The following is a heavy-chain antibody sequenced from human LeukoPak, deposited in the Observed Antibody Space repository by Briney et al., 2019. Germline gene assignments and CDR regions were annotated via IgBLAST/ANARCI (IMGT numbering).Heavy chain of an antibody. CDR1: GFTFSSYG. V-gene: IGHV3-72*01. Sequence: PGGSLRLSCAASGFTFSSYGMHWVRQAPGKGLEWVGRTRNKANSYTTEYAASVKGRFTISRDDSKNSLYLQMNSLKTEDTAVYYCARTSLYYDFWSGYWILYYFDYWGQGTLVTVSS. D-gene: IGHD3-3*01. CDR2: TRNKANSYTT. CDR3: ARTSLYYDFWSGYWILYYFDY. J-gene: IGHJ4*02.